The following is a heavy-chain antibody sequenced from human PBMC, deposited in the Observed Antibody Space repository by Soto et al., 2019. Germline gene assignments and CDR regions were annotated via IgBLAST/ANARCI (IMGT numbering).Heavy chain of an antibody. D-gene: IGHD3-9*01. CDR3: ASVGGSLTPLGAFDI. J-gene: IGHJ3*02. CDR1: GFTFSSYG. Sequence: QVQLVESGGGVVQPGRSLRLSCAASGFTFSSYGMHWVRQAPGKGLEWVAVIWYDGSNKYYADSVKGRFTISRDNSKNTLYLQMNSLRAEDTAVYYCASVGGSLTPLGAFDIWGQGTMVTVSS. V-gene: IGHV3-33*01. CDR2: IWYDGSNK.